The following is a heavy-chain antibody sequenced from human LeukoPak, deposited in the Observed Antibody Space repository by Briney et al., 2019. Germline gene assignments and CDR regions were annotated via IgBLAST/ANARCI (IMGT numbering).Heavy chain of an antibody. V-gene: IGHV4-39*01. J-gene: IGHJ4*02. D-gene: IGHD3-10*01. CDR1: GGSISSSGYY. CDR3: ARVEGSGSYYYSFNY. CDR2: IYYSGST. Sequence: TSETLSLTCTVSGGSISSSGYYWGWIRQPPGKGLEWIGSIYYSGSTYYNPSLKSRVTVSVDTSKNQFSLKLSSVTAADTAVYYCARVEGSGSYYYSFNYWGQGTLVTVSS.